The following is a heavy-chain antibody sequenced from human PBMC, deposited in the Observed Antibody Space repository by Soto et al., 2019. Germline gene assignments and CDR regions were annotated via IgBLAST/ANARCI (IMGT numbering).Heavy chain of an antibody. CDR3: AKAADGAPFDY. Sequence: GGSLRLSCAASGFTFISYGIHFFRQSPGKWLEWVAVISYDGSNKYYADSVKGRFTISRDNSKNTLYLQMNSLRAEDTAVYYCAKAADGAPFDYWGQGTLVTVSS. V-gene: IGHV3-30*18. CDR1: GFTFISYG. D-gene: IGHD6-13*01. J-gene: IGHJ4*02. CDR2: ISYDGSNK.